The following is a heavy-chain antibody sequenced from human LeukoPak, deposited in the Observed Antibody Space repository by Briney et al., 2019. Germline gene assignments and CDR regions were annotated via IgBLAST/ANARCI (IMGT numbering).Heavy chain of an antibody. D-gene: IGHD6-19*01. V-gene: IGHV3-21*01. CDR2: ISSSSSYI. CDR3: ARVHLEAVAGTVDY. Sequence: GGSLRLSCAASGFTFSSYSMNWVRQAPGKGLEWVSSISSSSSYIYYADSVKGRFTISRDNAKNSLYLQMNSLRAEDTAVYYCARVHLEAVAGTVDYWGQGTLVTVSS. J-gene: IGHJ4*02. CDR1: GFTFSSYS.